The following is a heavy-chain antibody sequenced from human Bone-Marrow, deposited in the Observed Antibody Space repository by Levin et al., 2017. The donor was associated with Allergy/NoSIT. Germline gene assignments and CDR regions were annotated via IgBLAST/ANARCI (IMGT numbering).Heavy chain of an antibody. CDR3: ARDPSYYYAPDAFDI. CDR2: IKGKAFGETI. D-gene: IGHD3-10*01. V-gene: IGHV3-49*03. J-gene: IGHJ3*02. Sequence: PGGSLRLSCTGSGFTFADYTMSWLRHSPAKGLEWVGFIKGKAFGETIQYAPSVRGRFIISRDDSRGIAYLQMSSLKTDDTGVYYCARDPSYYYAPDAFDIWGQGTMVTVSS. CDR1: GFTFADYT.